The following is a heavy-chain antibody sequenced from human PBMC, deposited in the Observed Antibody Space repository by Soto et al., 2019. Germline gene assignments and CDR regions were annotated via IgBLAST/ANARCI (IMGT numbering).Heavy chain of an antibody. CDR1: GFTFGDFA. CDR2: IRSKPYGGTT. D-gene: IGHD2-2*01. Sequence: AGGSLRLSCSASGFTFGDFAMSWVRQAPGKGLEWIGFIRSKPYGGTTEYAASVKGRFIISRDDSKNIAYLQMNSLKTEDTAVYYCTRVGCPSTMCYISDVWGHGTTVTVSS. V-gene: IGHV3-49*04. CDR3: TRVGCPSTMCYISDV. J-gene: IGHJ6*02.